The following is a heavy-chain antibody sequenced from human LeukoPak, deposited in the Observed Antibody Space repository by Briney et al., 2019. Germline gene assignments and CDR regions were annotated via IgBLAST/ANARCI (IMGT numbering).Heavy chain of an antibody. J-gene: IGHJ5*02. V-gene: IGHV4-39*07. CDR1: GGSISSSSYY. CDR3: AKDRGSGRRWFDP. D-gene: IGHD3-10*01. Sequence: SETLSLTCTVSGGSISSSSYYWGWIRQPPGKGLEWVGSIYYSGSTYYNPSLKSRVTISVDTSKNQFSLKLSSVTAADTAVYYCAKDRGSGRRWFDPWGQGTLVTVSS. CDR2: IYYSGST.